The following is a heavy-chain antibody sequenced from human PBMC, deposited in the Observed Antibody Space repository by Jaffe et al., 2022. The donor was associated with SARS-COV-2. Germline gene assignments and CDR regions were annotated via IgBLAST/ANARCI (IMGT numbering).Heavy chain of an antibody. CDR3: ARVGIAAAAFDY. Sequence: QVQLQQWGAGLLKPSETLSLTCAVYGGSFSGYYWSWIRQPPGKGLEWIGEINHSGSTNYNPSLKSRVTISVDTSKNQFSLKLSSVTAADTAVYYCARVGIAAAAFDYWGQGTLVTVSS. V-gene: IGHV4-34*01. CDR1: GGSFSGYY. J-gene: IGHJ4*02. D-gene: IGHD6-13*01. CDR2: INHSGST.